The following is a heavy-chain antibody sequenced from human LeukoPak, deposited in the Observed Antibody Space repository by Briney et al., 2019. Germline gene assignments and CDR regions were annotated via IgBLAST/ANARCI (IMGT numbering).Heavy chain of an antibody. CDR2: ISWNSGSV. CDR3: AKDIASSTTMGFDY. J-gene: IGHJ4*02. V-gene: IGHV3-9*01. Sequence: GGSLRLSCAASGFSFDDYAMQWVRQAPGKGLEWVSGISWNSGSVGYADSVKGRFTISRDNAKNSLYLQMNSLRAEDTALYYCAKDIASSTTMGFDYWGQGTLVTVSS. CDR1: GFSFDDYA. D-gene: IGHD2-2*01.